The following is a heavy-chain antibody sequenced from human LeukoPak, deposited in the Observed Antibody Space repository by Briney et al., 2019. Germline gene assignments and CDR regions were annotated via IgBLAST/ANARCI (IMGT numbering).Heavy chain of an antibody. CDR2: TYYSGST. CDR1: GGSISSNH. J-gene: IGHJ5*02. V-gene: IGHV4-59*01. D-gene: IGHD6-13*01. CDR3: ARGGGYSSIWNWFDP. Sequence: SETLSLTCTVSGGSISSNHWSWLRQPPGKGLEWVGCTYYSGSTNYNPSLKSRVTISVDTSKYKFSLKLNSVTAADTAVYYCARGGGYSSIWNWFDPWGQGTLVTVSS.